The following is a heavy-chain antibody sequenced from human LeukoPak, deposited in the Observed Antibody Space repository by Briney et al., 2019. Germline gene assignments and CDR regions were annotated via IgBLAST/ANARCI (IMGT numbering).Heavy chain of an antibody. D-gene: IGHD2-15*01. J-gene: IGHJ4*02. V-gene: IGHV4-59*01. CDR3: ARIHRYCSGGACYVLDN. CDR1: GGSISSYY. Sequence: PSETLSLTCTVSGGSISSYYWSWIRQPPGRGLEWIGYVYYSGSTNYNPSFKSRITISVDTSRNQFSLQLSSVTAADTAVYYCARIHRYCSGGACYVLDNWGQGTLVAVSS. CDR2: VYYSGST.